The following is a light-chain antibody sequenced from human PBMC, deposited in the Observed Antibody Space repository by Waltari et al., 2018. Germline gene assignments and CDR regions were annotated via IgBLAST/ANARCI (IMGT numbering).Light chain of an antibody. CDR1: QSVLYSANNKDY. CDR2: WAS. J-gene: IGKJ4*01. CDR3: QQYYGVPLT. V-gene: IGKV4-1*01. Sequence: DIVMTQSPDFLAVSLGERATINCKSSQSVLYSANNKDYLAWYQQKPGQPPKWPIYWASTRESGVPDRFSGSGSGTDFTRTISSLQAEDVAVYYCQQYYGVPLTFGGGTKVEIK.